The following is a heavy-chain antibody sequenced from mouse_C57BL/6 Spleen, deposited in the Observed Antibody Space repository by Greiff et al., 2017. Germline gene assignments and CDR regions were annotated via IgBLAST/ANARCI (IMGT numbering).Heavy chain of an antibody. D-gene: IGHD2-1*01. V-gene: IGHV2-4*02. CDR1: GFSLTSYG. J-gene: IGHJ1*01. CDR3: ARNYGNYWYFDV. Sequence: VQRVESGPGLVQPSQSLSITCTVSGFSLTSYGVHWVRQPPGKGLEWLGVIWSGGSTDYNAAFISRLSISKDNTKSQVFLKMNSLQADDTAIYYCARNYGNYWYFDVWGAGTTVTVSS. CDR2: IWSGGST.